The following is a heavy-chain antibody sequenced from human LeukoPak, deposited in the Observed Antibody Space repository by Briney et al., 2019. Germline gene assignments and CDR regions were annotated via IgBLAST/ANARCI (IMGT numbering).Heavy chain of an antibody. CDR2: IYPGDSDT. CDR3: ARQTDYGGNARDAFDI. J-gene: IGHJ3*02. V-gene: IGHV5-51*01. CDR1: GYNFTNYW. D-gene: IGHD4-23*01. Sequence: GESLKISCQGSGYNFTNYWIGWVRQMPGKGLEWMGIIYPGDSDTRYSPSFQGQVTISADKSISTAYLQWSSLRASDTAMYYRARQTDYGGNARDAFDIWGQGTMVTVSS.